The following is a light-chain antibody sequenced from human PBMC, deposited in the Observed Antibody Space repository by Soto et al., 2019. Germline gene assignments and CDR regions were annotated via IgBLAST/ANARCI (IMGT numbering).Light chain of an antibody. V-gene: IGLV1-40*01. J-gene: IGLJ1*01. CDR2: GND. Sequence: QSVLTQPPSVSGAPGQGVTISCTGSSSNIGAGYDVHWYQQLPGAAPKLLIFGNDNRPSGVPDRFSGSRSGTSASLAITGLQAEDEADYYCQSYDRSLSGSVFGAGTKATV. CDR1: SSNIGAGYD. CDR3: QSYDRSLSGSV.